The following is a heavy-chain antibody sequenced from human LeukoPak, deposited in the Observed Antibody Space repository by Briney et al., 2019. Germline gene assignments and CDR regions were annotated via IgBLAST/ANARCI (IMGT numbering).Heavy chain of an antibody. CDR2: INPNSGGT. CDR1: GYTFTSYG. J-gene: IGHJ4*02. V-gene: IGHV1-2*02. D-gene: IGHD3-22*01. Sequence: ASVKVSCKASGYTFTSYGISWVRQAPGQGLEWMGWINPNSGGTNYAQKFQGRVTMTRDTSISTAYMELSRLRSDDTAVYYCARAFYDSSGYYRDYWGQGTLVTVSS. CDR3: ARAFYDSSGYYRDY.